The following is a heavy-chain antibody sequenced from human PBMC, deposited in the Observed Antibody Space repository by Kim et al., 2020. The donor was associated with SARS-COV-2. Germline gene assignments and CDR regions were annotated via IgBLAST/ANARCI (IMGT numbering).Heavy chain of an antibody. CDR2: ST. J-gene: IGHJ4*02. CDR3: AKWEAARNDY. D-gene: IGHD1-26*01. V-gene: IGHV3-23*01. Sequence: STYYADSVKGRFTISRDNSKNTLYLQMNSLRAEDTAVYYCAKWEAARNDYWGQGTLVTVSS.